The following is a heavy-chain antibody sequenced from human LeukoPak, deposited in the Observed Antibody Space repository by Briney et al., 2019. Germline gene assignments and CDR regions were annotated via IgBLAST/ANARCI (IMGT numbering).Heavy chain of an antibody. CDR2: ISYDGSNK. Sequence: GSLRLSCAASGFTFSSYGMHWVRQAPGKGLEWVAVISYDGSNKYYTDSVKGRLTISRDNSKNTLYLQMNSLRAEDTAVYYCAREGPRGNSQFDYWGQGTLVTVSS. CDR3: AREGPRGNSQFDY. J-gene: IGHJ4*02. CDR1: GFTFSSYG. V-gene: IGHV3-30*03. D-gene: IGHD2/OR15-2a*01.